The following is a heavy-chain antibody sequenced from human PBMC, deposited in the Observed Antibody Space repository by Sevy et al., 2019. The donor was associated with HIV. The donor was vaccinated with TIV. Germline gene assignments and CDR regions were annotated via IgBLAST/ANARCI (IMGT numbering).Heavy chain of an antibody. D-gene: IGHD5-18*01. Sequence: GGSLRLSCAASGFTFSSYEMNWVRQAPGKGLEWVSYISSSGSTIYYADSVKGRFTISRDNAKNSLYLQMNSLRAEDTAVYYCAREGGYSYGSHYYYGMDVWGQGTTVTVSS. V-gene: IGHV3-48*03. CDR3: AREGGYSYGSHYYYGMDV. CDR2: ISSSGSTI. CDR1: GFTFSSYE. J-gene: IGHJ6*02.